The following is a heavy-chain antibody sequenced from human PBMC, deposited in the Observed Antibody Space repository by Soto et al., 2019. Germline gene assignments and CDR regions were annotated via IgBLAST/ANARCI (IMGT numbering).Heavy chain of an antibody. J-gene: IGHJ6*02. Sequence: GASVKVSCKASGYTFTSYDINWVRQATGQGLEWMGWMNPNSGNTGYAQKFQGRVTMTRNTSISTAYMELSSLRSEDTAVYYCARGRNWNGDYYYYGMDVWGQGTTVTVSS. D-gene: IGHD1-1*01. CDR3: ARGRNWNGDYYYYGMDV. CDR1: GYTFTSYD. V-gene: IGHV1-8*01. CDR2: MNPNSGNT.